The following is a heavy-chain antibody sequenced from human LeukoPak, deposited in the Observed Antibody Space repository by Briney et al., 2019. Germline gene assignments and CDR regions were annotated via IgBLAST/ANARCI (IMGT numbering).Heavy chain of an antibody. J-gene: IGHJ6*04. CDR3: ARAFSSSWPLDV. Sequence: SETLSLTCAVYGGSFSGYYWSWIRQPPGEGLEWIGEINHSGSTNYNPSLKSRVTISVDTSKNQFSLKLSSVTAADTAVYYCARAFSSSWPLDVWGKGTTVTVSS. D-gene: IGHD6-13*01. CDR2: INHSGST. V-gene: IGHV4-34*01. CDR1: GGSFSGYY.